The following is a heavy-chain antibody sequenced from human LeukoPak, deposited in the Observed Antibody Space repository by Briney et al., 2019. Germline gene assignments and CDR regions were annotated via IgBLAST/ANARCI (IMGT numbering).Heavy chain of an antibody. Sequence: GGSLRLSCAASGFTFDDYGMSWVRQAPGKGLEWVSGINWNGGSTTYADSVKGRFTISRDNAKNTLYLQMNSLSAEDTAVYCCTRRAAALDAFDIWGQGAMVTVSS. CDR1: GFTFDDYG. CDR2: INWNGGST. J-gene: IGHJ3*02. V-gene: IGHV3-20*04. CDR3: TRRAAALDAFDI. D-gene: IGHD6-13*01.